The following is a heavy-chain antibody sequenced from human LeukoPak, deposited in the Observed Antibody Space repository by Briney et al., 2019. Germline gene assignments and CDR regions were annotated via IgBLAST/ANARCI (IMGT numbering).Heavy chain of an antibody. V-gene: IGHV5-51*01. Sequence: GEALKISCKGSGYSFTSYWIGWVRQMPGKGLEWVGIIYSGDSDTRYSPSFQGQVTISADKSISTAYLQWSSLKASDTAMYYCARSRKGYYYDSSGYYYEDYWGQGTLVTVSS. D-gene: IGHD3-22*01. CDR1: GYSFTSYW. CDR3: ARSRKGYYYDSSGYYYEDY. CDR2: IYSGDSDT. J-gene: IGHJ4*02.